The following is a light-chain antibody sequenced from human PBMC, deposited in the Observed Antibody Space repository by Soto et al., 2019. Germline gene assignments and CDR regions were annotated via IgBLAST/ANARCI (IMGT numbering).Light chain of an antibody. CDR1: QNINSW. CDR3: QQFHSFSRT. J-gene: IGKJ1*01. CDR2: DAS. Sequence: DIQMTQSPSTLSASVGDRVTITCRASQNINSWLAWYQQKPGKAPNLLIYDASTLESGVPSRFSGSGSGTEFTLTISSLQPEDFATYYCQQFHSFSRTFGQRTKVEVK. V-gene: IGKV1-5*01.